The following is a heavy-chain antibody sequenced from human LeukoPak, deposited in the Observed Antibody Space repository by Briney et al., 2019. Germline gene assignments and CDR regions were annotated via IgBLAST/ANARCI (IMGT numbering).Heavy chain of an antibody. D-gene: IGHD6-19*01. CDR3: AGEADTSDSRDHYGMDV. CDR2: INPKSADT. CDR1: EYTLTDHY. J-gene: IGHJ6*02. Sequence: ASVKVSYKASEYTLTDHYVHWVRQAPGQGLEWMGRINPKSADTTYTQKFKGRVTMTRETAINLVYMELSRLTSDDTAVYYCAGEADTSDSRDHYGMDVWGQGTTVTVTS. V-gene: IGHV1-2*06.